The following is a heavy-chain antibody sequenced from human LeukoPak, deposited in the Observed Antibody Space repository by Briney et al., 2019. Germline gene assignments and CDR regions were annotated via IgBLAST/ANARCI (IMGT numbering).Heavy chain of an antibody. Sequence: GGSLRLSCAASGFTFSSYAMSWVRQAPGKGLEWVSAISGSGGSTYYADSVKGRFTISRDNSKNTLHLQMNSLRADDTAVYYCANSGGGSFGVVIDNWFDPWGQGTLVTVSS. CDR1: GFTFSSYA. CDR3: ANSGGGSFGVVIDNWFDP. CDR2: ISGSGGST. D-gene: IGHD3-3*01. J-gene: IGHJ5*02. V-gene: IGHV3-23*01.